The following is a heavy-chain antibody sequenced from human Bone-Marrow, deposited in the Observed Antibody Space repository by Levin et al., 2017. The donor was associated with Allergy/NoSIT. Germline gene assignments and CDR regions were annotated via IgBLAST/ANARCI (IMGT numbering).Heavy chain of an antibody. V-gene: IGHV3-33*01. D-gene: IGHD6-13*01. CDR2: IWYDGSNK. J-gene: IGHJ4*02. CDR3: ARDDGQQQDY. Sequence: GESLKISCAASGFSFSSYGMHWVRQAPGKGLEWVAVIWYDGSNKYYADSVKGRFTISRDNSKNMVYLQMNSLRAEDTAVYYCARDDGQQQDYWGQGTLVTVSS. CDR1: GFSFSSYG.